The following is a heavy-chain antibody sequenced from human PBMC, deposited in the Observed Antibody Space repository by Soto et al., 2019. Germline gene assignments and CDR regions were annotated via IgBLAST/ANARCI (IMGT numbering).Heavy chain of an antibody. D-gene: IGHD2-2*01. J-gene: IGHJ4*02. Sequence: PGGSLRLSCAASGFTVSSNYMSWVRQAPGKGLEWVSVISGSGGSTYYADSVKGRFTISRDNSKNTLYLQMNSLRAEDTAVYYCAKFPPVHCSSTSCQIFDYWGQGTLVTVSS. CDR3: AKFPPVHCSSTSCQIFDY. V-gene: IGHV3-23*01. CDR1: GFTVSSNY. CDR2: ISGSGGST.